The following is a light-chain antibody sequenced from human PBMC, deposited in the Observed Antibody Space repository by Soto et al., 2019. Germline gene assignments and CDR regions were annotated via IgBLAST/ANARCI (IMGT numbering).Light chain of an antibody. J-gene: IGKJ5*01. CDR2: DAC. CDR1: QSISSW. Sequence: IEVTSSPSTLSAWAGDRDTITGRASQSISSWLAWYQQKPGKAPKLLSYDACVLESGVPSRFSGRGSGTEFTLTSIGLQPDDFAVYYRQHRSHLITFGQGTRLEIK. V-gene: IGKV1-5*01. CDR3: QHRSHLIT.